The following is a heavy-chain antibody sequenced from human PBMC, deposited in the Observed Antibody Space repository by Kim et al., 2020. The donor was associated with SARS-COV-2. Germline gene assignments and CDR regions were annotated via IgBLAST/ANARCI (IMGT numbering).Heavy chain of an antibody. D-gene: IGHD1-26*01. CDR3: ARSYSGSSPFDY. J-gene: IGHJ4*02. Sequence: YGPSFQGQVTNSADKSISTGYLQWSSLKASDTAMYYCARSYSGSSPFDYWGQGTLVTVSS. V-gene: IGHV5-51*01.